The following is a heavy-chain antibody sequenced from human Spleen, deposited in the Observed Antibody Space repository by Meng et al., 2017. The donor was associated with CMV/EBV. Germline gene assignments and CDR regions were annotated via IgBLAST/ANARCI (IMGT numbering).Heavy chain of an antibody. CDR1: RFTFSDYY. D-gene: IGHD3-10*01. J-gene: IGHJ6*02. V-gene: IGHV3-11*04. CDR3: ARGTLGFGEVSPPYNGMDV. Sequence: GESLKISCAASRFTFSDYYMSWIRLAPGKGLEWVSYISPSGSTMYYADSVKGRFTISRDNADNSVFLQMNSLRAEDTAVYYCARGTLGFGEVSPPYNGMDVWGRGTTVTVSS. CDR2: ISPSGSTM.